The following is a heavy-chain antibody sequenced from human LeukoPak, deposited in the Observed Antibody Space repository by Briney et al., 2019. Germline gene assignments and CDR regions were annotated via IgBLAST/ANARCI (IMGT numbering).Heavy chain of an antibody. CDR2: IIPIFGTA. CDR1: EGTFSSYA. Sequence: SVKVSGKASEGTFSSYAISWVRQAPGQGLEWMGRIIPIFGTANYAQKFQGRVTITTDESTSTAYMELSSLRSEDTAVYYCARDRGVGYSSSYQIDYWGQGTLVTVSS. CDR3: ARDRGVGYSSSYQIDY. J-gene: IGHJ4*02. D-gene: IGHD6-13*01. V-gene: IGHV1-69*05.